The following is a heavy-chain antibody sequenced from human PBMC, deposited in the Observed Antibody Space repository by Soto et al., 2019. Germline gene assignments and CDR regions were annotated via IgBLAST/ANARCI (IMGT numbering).Heavy chain of an antibody. D-gene: IGHD1-20*01. CDR3: SRPEALSGTTAY. Sequence: EVQLVESGGGLVQPGGSLKLSCEASGFTFSGSAIHWVRQTSGRGLEWIGLIRSKPNNYATLYGASVRGRFTISRDDSKNTAYLQMNSLKTEDTAVYYCSRPEALSGTTAYWGPGTLVTVSS. CDR2: IRSKPNNYAT. J-gene: IGHJ4*02. V-gene: IGHV3-73*02. CDR1: GFTFSGSA.